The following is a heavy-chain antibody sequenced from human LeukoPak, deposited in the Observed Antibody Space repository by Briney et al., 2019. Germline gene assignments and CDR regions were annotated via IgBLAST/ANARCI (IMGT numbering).Heavy chain of an antibody. CDR2: IYYTGIT. J-gene: IGHJ5*02. Sequence: SETLSLTCTVSGGSVSSSGYYWGWIRQPPGKGLEWIGTIYYTGITHYNPSLKSRVTISVDTSKKQFSLRLTSVTAADTAVYYCVNSQYPTAAADNWFDPWGQGTLVTVSS. CDR3: VNSQYPTAAADNWFDP. CDR1: GGSVSSSGYY. V-gene: IGHV4-39*01. D-gene: IGHD6-13*01.